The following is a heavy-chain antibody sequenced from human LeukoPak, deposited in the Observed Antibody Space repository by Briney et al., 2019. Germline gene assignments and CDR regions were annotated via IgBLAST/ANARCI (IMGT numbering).Heavy chain of an antibody. V-gene: IGHV4-59*08. J-gene: IGHJ4*02. D-gene: IGHD2-15*01. Sequence: SETLSLTCTVSGGSISSYYWSWIRQPPGKGLEWIAYIYYSGNTDYSPSVRSRVTMSIDTSRNQFSLKLSSVTAADTAVYYCARVGGIGDDYWGQGTLVTVSS. CDR1: GGSISSYY. CDR3: ARVGGIGDDY. CDR2: IYYSGNT.